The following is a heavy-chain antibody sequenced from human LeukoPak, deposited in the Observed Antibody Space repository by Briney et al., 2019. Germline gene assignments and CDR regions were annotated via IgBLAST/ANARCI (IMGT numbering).Heavy chain of an antibody. CDR1: GGTFSSYA. V-gene: IGHV1-69*04. J-gene: IGHJ4*02. D-gene: IGHD6-19*01. Sequence: SVKVSCKASGGTFSSYAICWVRQAPGQGLEWMGMIIPILGIANYAQKFQGRVTITADKSTSTAYMELSSLRSEDTAVYYCARDMAGSGCPLDYWGQGSLVTVSS. CDR2: IIPILGIA. CDR3: ARDMAGSGCPLDY.